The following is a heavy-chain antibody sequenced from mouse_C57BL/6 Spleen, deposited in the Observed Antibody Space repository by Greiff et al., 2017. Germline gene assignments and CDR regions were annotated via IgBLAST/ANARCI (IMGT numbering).Heavy chain of an antibody. D-gene: IGHD1-1*01. V-gene: IGHV1-18*01. CDR3: ARHGSSPYYFDY. CDR2: IYPNNGGT. J-gene: IGHJ2*01. CDR1: GYTFTDYN. Sequence: EVQLQESGPELVKPGASVKISCKASGYTFTDYNMAWVKQSPGQGLEWIGDIYPNNGGTIYNQKFKGKATLTVDKSSSTAYMELRSLTSEDTAVYYCARHGSSPYYFDYWGQGTTLTVSS.